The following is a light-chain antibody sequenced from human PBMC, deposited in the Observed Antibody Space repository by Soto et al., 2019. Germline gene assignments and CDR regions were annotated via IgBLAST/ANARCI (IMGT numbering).Light chain of an antibody. Sequence: DLQMTQSPSTLSASVGDRVTITCRASQSVGRWLAWSQQKPGKAPKVLIYDASTLESGVPSRFSGSGSGTEVALTISSLQPDDFATYYCQHYDVYPWTFGQGTKVEI. CDR2: DAS. J-gene: IGKJ1*01. CDR3: QHYDVYPWT. V-gene: IGKV1-5*01. CDR1: QSVGRW.